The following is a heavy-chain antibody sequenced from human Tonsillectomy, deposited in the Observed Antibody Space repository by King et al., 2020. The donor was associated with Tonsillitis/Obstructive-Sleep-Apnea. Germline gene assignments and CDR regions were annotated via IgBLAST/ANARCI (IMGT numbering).Heavy chain of an antibody. CDR1: GFTFNSYS. CDR3: ASAYCDTPYYYGMAV. D-gene: IGHD4-17*01. J-gene: IGHJ6*02. CDR2: ISGSSSYI. Sequence: VQLVESGGGLVKPGGSLRLSCAASGFTFNSYSMNWVRQAPGKGLEWVSSISGSSSYIYYADSVKGRFTISRDNAKNSLFLQMNSLRAEDTAVYYCASAYCDTPYYYGMAVWGQGTTVTVSS. V-gene: IGHV3-21*01.